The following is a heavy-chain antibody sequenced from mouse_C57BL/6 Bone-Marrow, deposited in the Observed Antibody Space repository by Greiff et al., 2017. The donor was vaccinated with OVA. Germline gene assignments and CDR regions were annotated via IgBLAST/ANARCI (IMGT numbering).Heavy chain of an antibody. CDR3: ARGGGSAPYYAMDY. D-gene: IGHD1-1*01. CDR2: IYPGDGDT. V-gene: IGHV1-82*01. Sequence: QVQLQQSGPELVKPGASVKISCKASGYAFSSSWMNWVKQRPGKGLEWLGRIYPGDGDTNYNGKFKGKATLTADKSSSTAYMQLSRLTSEDSAVYFCARGGGSAPYYAMDYWGQGTSVTVSA. J-gene: IGHJ4*01. CDR1: GYAFSSSW.